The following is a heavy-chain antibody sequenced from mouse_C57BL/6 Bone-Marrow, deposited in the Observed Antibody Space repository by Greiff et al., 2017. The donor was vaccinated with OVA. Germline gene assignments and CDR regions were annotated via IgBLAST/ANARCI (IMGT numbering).Heavy chain of an antibody. CDR2: ISNGGGST. Sequence: EVQLQESGGGLVQPGGSLKLSCAASGFTFSDYYMYWVRQTPEKRLEWVAYISNGGGSTYYPDTVKGRFTISRDNAKNTLYLQMSRLKSEDTAMYYCARHNYSNPLAYWGQGTLVTVSA. J-gene: IGHJ3*01. V-gene: IGHV5-12*01. CDR3: ARHNYSNPLAY. D-gene: IGHD2-5*01. CDR1: GFTFSDYY.